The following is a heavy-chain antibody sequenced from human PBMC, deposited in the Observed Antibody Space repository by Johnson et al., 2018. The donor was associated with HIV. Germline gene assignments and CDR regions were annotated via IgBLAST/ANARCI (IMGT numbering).Heavy chain of an antibody. CDR1: GFTFRSYA. Sequence: HVQLVESGGGLVQRGGSLRLSCAASGFTFRSYAMHWVRQAPGKGLAWVAVITYDGRHKYYADFVKGRFTLSRDNSKNTLYLQMSSLKTDDTAVYYCTTAIVIDAFDIWGQGTMVTVSS. D-gene: IGHD3-16*02. J-gene: IGHJ3*02. CDR3: TTAIVIDAFDI. V-gene: IGHV3-30*04. CDR2: ITYDGRHK.